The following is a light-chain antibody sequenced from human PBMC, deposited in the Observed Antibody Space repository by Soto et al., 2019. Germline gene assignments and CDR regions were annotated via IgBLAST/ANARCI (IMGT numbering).Light chain of an antibody. J-gene: IGLJ1*01. CDR3: SSYTSSNTLV. V-gene: IGLV2-14*01. CDR2: EVS. Sequence: QSALTQPASVSASPGQSITISCTGTSSDIGAYNYVSWYQQHPGQAPKLMIYEVSDRPSGVSNRFSGSKSDNTASLTISGLQAEDEADYYCSSYTSSNTLVFGTGTQLTVL. CDR1: SSDIGAYNY.